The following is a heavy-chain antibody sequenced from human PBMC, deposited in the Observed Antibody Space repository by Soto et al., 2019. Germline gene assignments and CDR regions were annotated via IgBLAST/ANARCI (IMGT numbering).Heavy chain of an antibody. Sequence: SETLSLTCAVYGGSYSGYYWSWIRQSPGKGLEWIGEINHSGSTNYNPSLKSRVTISVDTSKNQFSLNLSSVTAADTAVYYCARSYYDIFAGYAYGMDFWSQGTTVPVSS. CDR2: INHSGST. D-gene: IGHD3-9*01. CDR3: ARSYYDIFAGYAYGMDF. J-gene: IGHJ6*02. CDR1: GGSYSGYY. V-gene: IGHV4-34*01.